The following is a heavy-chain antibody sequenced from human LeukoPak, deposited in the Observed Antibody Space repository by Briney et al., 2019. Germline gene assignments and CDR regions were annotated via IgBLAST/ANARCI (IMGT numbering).Heavy chain of an antibody. Sequence: GGSLRLSCAASGFSLSNYWMHWVRQAPGKGLVWVSRIDEYGRATFYADSVKGRFTISRDLAKSTLYLQMHSLRAEDTAVYFCARDLVLGSGGYGHWGQGTLVTVSA. CDR2: IDEYGRAT. D-gene: IGHD3-10*01. V-gene: IGHV3-74*01. CDR1: GFSLSNYW. J-gene: IGHJ4*02. CDR3: ARDLVLGSGGYGH.